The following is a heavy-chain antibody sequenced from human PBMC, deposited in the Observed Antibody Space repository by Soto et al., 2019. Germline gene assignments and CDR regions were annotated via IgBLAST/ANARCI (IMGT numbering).Heavy chain of an antibody. V-gene: IGHV4-31*03. CDR2: IYYSGST. D-gene: IGHD1-26*01. CDR3: ARAGSGSYQHYYYYYGMDV. CDR1: GGSISSGGYY. Sequence: QVQLQESGPGLVKPSQTLSLTCTVSGGSISSGGYYCSWIRQHPGKSLEWIGYIYYSGSTYYNPSLKSRVTISVDTSKNQFSLKLSSVTAADTAVYYCARAGSGSYQHYYYYYGMDVWGQGTTVTVSS. J-gene: IGHJ6*02.